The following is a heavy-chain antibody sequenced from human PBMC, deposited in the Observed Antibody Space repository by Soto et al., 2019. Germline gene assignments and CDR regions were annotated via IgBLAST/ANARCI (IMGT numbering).Heavy chain of an antibody. CDR2: IKEDGSEK. V-gene: IGHV3-7*03. CDR1: GFTFSTFW. CDR3: ARVRPGNYRDY. D-gene: IGHD3-10*01. Sequence: EVLLVESGGGLDQPGGSLRLSCAASGFTFSTFWMDWVRQAPGKGLEWVAKIKEDGSEKYYADSVKGRFIISRDNARNSVYLQMNSLRAEDTAVYYCARVRPGNYRDYWGQGTLVTVSS. J-gene: IGHJ4*02.